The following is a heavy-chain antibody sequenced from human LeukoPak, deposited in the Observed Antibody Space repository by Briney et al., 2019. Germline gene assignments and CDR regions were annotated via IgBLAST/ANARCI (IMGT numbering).Heavy chain of an antibody. CDR1: GGSISSYY. V-gene: IGHV4-4*07. Sequence: SETLSLTCTVSGGSISSYYWSWIRQPAGKGLEWIGRIYTSGSTNYNPSLKSRVTISVDTSKNQFSLKLSSVTAADTAVYYCAIAGFYDSSGYSDAFDIWGQGTMVTVSS. D-gene: IGHD3-22*01. J-gene: IGHJ3*02. CDR2: IYTSGST. CDR3: AIAGFYDSSGYSDAFDI.